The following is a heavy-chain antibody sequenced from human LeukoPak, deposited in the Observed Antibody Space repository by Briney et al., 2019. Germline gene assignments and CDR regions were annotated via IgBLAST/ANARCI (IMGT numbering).Heavy chain of an antibody. J-gene: IGHJ4*02. Sequence: GASVKVSCKASGYTFTGYHMHWVRQAPGQGLEWMGWINPNSGGTNTAQKFQGRVTMTRDTSISTAYMELSGLTSDDTAVYYCAADDLLFGYWGQGTLVTVSS. V-gene: IGHV1-2*02. CDR2: INPNSGGT. D-gene: IGHD3-10*02. CDR3: AADDLLFGY. CDR1: GYTFTGYH.